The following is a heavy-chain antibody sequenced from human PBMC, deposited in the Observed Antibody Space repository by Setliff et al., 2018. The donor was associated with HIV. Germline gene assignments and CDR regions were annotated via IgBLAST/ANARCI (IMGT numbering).Heavy chain of an antibody. V-gene: IGHV4-59*12. J-gene: IGHJ5*02. CDR2: ISHSGNT. CDR1: GDSINTDY. Sequence: LSLTCTVSGDSINTDYWSWIRQPPGKGLEWIGCISHSGNTNFNPSLNSRVTISLDTSKSQFSLRLTSLTAADTAIYYCARSTVGAGASFPWGRGILVTVSS. D-gene: IGHD1-26*01. CDR3: ARSTVGAGASFP.